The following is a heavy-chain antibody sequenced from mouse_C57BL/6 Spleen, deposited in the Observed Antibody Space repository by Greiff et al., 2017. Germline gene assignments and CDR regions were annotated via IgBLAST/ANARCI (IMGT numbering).Heavy chain of an antibody. Sequence: EVQLVESGGGLVKPGGSLKLSCAASGFTFSDYGMHWVRQAPEKGLEWVAYISSGSSTIYYADTVKGRFTISRDNAKNTLFLQMTSLRSEDTAMYYCAWRGTTVPWYFDVWGTGTTVTVSS. CDR3: AWRGTTVPWYFDV. D-gene: IGHD1-1*01. V-gene: IGHV5-17*01. J-gene: IGHJ1*03. CDR2: ISSGSSTI. CDR1: GFTFSDYG.